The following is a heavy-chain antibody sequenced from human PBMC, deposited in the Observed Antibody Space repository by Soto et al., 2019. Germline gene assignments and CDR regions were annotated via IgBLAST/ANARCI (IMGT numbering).Heavy chain of an antibody. V-gene: IGHV3-30*18. CDR2: ISYDGSNK. CDR1: GFTFSDFG. J-gene: IGHJ4*02. D-gene: IGHD3-16*02. Sequence: QVQLVESGGGVVQPGRSLRLSCAASGFTFSDFGMHWVRQAPGKGLEWVAFISYDGSNKFHADSVKGRLTISSDNSKNTLYLQMNSLRAEDTAVYYCANDLGELSPESYDYWGQGTLVTVSS. CDR3: ANDLGELSPESYDY.